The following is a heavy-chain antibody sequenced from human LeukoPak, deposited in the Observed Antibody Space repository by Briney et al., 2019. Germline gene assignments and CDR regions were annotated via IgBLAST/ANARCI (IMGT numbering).Heavy chain of an antibody. CDR3: ARSPYTSGWYGVGY. D-gene: IGHD6-19*01. CDR2: IKQDGSER. CDR1: GFTFSSYW. Sequence: GGSLRLSCAASGFTFSSYWMSWVRQAPGKGLEWVANIKQDGSERYYVDSVKGRFTISRDNAKNSLYLQLNSLRAEDTAVYYCARSPYTSGWYGVGYWGQGTLVTVSS. J-gene: IGHJ4*02. V-gene: IGHV3-7*01.